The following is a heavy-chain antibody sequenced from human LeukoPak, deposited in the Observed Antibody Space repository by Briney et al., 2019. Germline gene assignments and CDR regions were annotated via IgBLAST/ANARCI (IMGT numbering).Heavy chain of an antibody. Sequence: SETLSLTCTVSGDSISSYYWSWIRQPPGKGLGWIANIYYSGNTNYNPSLKSRVTISVDTSKNQFSLKLTSVTAADTAIYYCARPARYCSGGSCWDSWGQGTLVTVSS. V-gene: IGHV4-59*01. CDR3: ARPARYCSGGSCWDS. CDR2: IYYSGNT. CDR1: GDSISSYY. D-gene: IGHD2-15*01. J-gene: IGHJ4*02.